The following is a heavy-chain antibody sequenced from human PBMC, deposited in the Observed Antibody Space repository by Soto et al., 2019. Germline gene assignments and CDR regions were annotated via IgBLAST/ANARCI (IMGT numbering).Heavy chain of an antibody. CDR1: GFTFSSYA. CDR2: ISGSGGST. V-gene: IGHV3-23*01. D-gene: IGHD4-4*01. CDR3: ASKETTAGGYYYYGMDV. J-gene: IGHJ6*02. Sequence: GGSLRLSCAASGFTFSSYAMSWVRQAPGKGLEWVSAISGSGGSTYYADSVKGRLTISRDNSKNTLYLQMNSLRAEDTAVYYCASKETTAGGYYYYGMDVWGQGTTVTVSS.